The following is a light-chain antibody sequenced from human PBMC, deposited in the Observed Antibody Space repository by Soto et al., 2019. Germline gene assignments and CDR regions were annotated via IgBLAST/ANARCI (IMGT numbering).Light chain of an antibody. V-gene: IGLV2-23*01. CDR1: NSDVGTYNL. CDR3: CSYAGNSTWV. Sequence: QSALTQPASVSGSPGQSIAISCTGSNSDVGTYNLVSWYQQHPGKAPKLMISEGSKRPSGVSDRFSGSKSGNMASLTISGLQAEDEADYYCCSYAGNSTWVFGGGTKLTVL. J-gene: IGLJ3*02. CDR2: EGS.